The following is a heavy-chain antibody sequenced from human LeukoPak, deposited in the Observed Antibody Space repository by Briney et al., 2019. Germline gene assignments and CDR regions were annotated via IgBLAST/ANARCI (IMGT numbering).Heavy chain of an antibody. CDR3: VKDGSGSYYTYYFDY. Sequence: GGSLRLSCSASGFTFSRYAMHWVRQAPGKGLEYVSAISSNGGSTYYADSVKGRYTISRDNSKNTLYLQMSSLRAEDTAVYYCVKDGSGSYYTYYFDYWGQGTLVTVSS. CDR2: ISSNGGST. D-gene: IGHD3-10*01. V-gene: IGHV3-64D*06. J-gene: IGHJ4*02. CDR1: GFTFSRYA.